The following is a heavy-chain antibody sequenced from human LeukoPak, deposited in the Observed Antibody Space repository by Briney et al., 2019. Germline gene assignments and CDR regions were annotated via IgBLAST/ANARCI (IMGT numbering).Heavy chain of an antibody. J-gene: IGHJ4*02. CDR1: GGSFSGNY. Sequence: SETLSLTCAVYGGSFSGNYWSRIRQPPGKGLEWIGEINHSGSTNYNPSLKSRVTISVDTSKNQFSLKLSSVTAADTAVYYCARDEYYDSSGMDYWGQGTLVTVSS. CDR2: INHSGST. CDR3: ARDEYYDSSGMDY. D-gene: IGHD3-22*01. V-gene: IGHV4-34*01.